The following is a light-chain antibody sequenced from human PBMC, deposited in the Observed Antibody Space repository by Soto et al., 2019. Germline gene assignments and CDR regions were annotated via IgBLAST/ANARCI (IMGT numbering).Light chain of an antibody. CDR3: SSYTTSTTYV. Sequence: LTQPASVSGSPGQSITISCTGTSSDVGAYNFVSWYQQHPGKAPKLMISEVSDRPSGVSNRFSGSKSGNTASLTISGLQAEDEADYYCSSYTTSTTYVFGTGTKVTVL. CDR2: EVS. V-gene: IGLV2-14*01. CDR1: SSDVGAYNF. J-gene: IGLJ1*01.